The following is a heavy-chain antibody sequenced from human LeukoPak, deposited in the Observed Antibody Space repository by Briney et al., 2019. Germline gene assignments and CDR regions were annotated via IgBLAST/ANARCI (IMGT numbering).Heavy chain of an antibody. Sequence: SETLSLTCTVSGGSISSGGYYWSWIRQHPGKGLEWIGYIYYSGSTYYNPSLKSRVTISVDTSKNQFSLKLSSVTAADTAVYYGARDLSVSSAKGSAFDIWGQGTMVTVSS. D-gene: IGHD4-11*01. CDR2: IYYSGST. CDR3: ARDLSVSSAKGSAFDI. V-gene: IGHV4-31*03. CDR1: GGSISSGGYY. J-gene: IGHJ3*02.